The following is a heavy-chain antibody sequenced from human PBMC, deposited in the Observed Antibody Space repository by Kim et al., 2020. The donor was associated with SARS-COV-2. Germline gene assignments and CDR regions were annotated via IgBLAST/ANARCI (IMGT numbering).Heavy chain of an antibody. J-gene: IGHJ2*01. CDR3: ARDHREWLQYTANWDFDL. CDR2: IYYSGST. D-gene: IGHD3-3*01. CDR1: GGSISSYY. Sequence: SETLSLTCTVSGGSISSYYWSWIRLPPGKGLEWIGYIYYSGSTTYNPSLKRRVTISVDTSKNQFSLKLSSVTAADTAVYYCARDHREWLQYTANWDFDLWGRGTLVTVSS. V-gene: IGHV4-59*01.